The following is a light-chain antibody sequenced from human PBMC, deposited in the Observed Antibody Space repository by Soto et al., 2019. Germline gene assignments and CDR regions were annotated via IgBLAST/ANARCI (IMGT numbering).Light chain of an antibody. Sequence: EIVMTQSPVTLSVSPGERATLSCRASQTISNNLAWYQQKPGQAPRLLISGASTRATGIPARFSGSGSGTEFTLTISSLQSEDFAVYYCQQYNKWPGTFGQGTKLEIK. CDR3: QQYNKWPGT. J-gene: IGKJ2*01. V-gene: IGKV3-15*01. CDR1: QTISNN. CDR2: GAS.